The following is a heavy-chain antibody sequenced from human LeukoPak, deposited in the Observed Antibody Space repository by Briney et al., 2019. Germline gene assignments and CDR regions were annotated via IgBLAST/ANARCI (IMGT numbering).Heavy chain of an antibody. CDR3: ARDSGTETVFDY. J-gene: IGHJ4*02. Sequence: SETLSLTCTVSGGSISSSSYYWGWIRQPPGKGLEWIGRIYTSGSTNYNPSLKSRVTISVDTSKNQFSLKLSSVTAADTAVYYCARDSGTETVFDYWGQGTLVTVSS. V-gene: IGHV4-39*07. CDR2: IYTSGST. D-gene: IGHD3-10*01. CDR1: GGSISSSSYY.